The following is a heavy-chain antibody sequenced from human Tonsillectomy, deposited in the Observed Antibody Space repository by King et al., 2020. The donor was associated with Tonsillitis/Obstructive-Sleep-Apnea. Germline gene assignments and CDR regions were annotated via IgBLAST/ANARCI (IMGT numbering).Heavy chain of an antibody. D-gene: IGHD3-10*01. V-gene: IGHV3-21*01. CDR3: VRVVTSGSL. J-gene: IGHJ4*02. Sequence: VQLVESGGGLVKPGGSLRLSCVASGFTFSGYSMNWVRQAPGKGLEWVSSISSSSSYIYYADSLKGRFTISRDNAKNSLFLQMNSLRAEDTAVYYCVRVVTSGSLWGQGTLVTVSS. CDR1: GFTFSGYS. CDR2: ISSSSSYI.